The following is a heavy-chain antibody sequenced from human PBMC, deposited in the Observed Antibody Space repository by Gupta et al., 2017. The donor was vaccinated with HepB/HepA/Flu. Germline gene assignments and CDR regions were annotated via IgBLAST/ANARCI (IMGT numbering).Heavy chain of an antibody. V-gene: IGHV3-9*01. J-gene: IGHJ6*02. Sequence: EVQLVESGGVLVQPGRSLRLSCPASGFPLVGYVLHWVRPAPGKGLEWVSGISWNSGSIGYADSVKGRFTISRDNAKNSLYLQMNSLRAEDTALYYCAKDANYYYGMDVWGQGTTVTVSS. CDR3: AKDANYYYGMDV. CDR1: GFPLVGYV. CDR2: ISWNSGSI.